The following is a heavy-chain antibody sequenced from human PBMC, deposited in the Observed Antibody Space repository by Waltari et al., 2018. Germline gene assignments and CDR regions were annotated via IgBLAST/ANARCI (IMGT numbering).Heavy chain of an antibody. V-gene: IGHV3-23*01. CDR3: AKSNSGWSPGDS. CDR1: GFSFSTHA. CDR2: SSGTGYTT. J-gene: IGHJ4*02. Sequence: EVQLLGSGGGLVQPGGSLRLSCAASGFSFSTHAMSWVRQAPGKGLEWVSASSGTGYTTHYADSVKGRFTISRDNSKGTLYLKMSSLRADDTALYFCAKSNSGWSPGDSWGQGTLVTVSS. D-gene: IGHD6-19*01.